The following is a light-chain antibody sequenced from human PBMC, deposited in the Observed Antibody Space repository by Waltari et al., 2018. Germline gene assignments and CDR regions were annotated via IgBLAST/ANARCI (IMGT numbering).Light chain of an antibody. Sequence: SCRASQSVARALAWYQQKPGQPPRLIIYNTYTRATGVPDRFSGGGSGTDFSLTISRLEPEDFAVYYCQNYVRLPATFGQGTKVEIK. CDR2: NTY. CDR1: QSVARA. CDR3: QNYVRLPAT. V-gene: IGKV3-20*01. J-gene: IGKJ1*01.